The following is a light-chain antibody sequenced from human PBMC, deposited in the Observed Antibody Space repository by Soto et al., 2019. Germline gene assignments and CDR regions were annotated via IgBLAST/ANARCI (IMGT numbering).Light chain of an antibody. V-gene: IGKV1-5*01. CDR1: QSIRSW. CDR3: QQYNSYPWT. J-gene: IGKJ1*01. CDR2: DAS. Sequence: QMTQSPSTLSASVGDRVTITCRASQSIRSWLAWYQQKPGQAPKLLIYDASSLESGVPSRFSGSGSGTEFTLTISSLQPDDFATYYCQQYNSYPWTFGQGTKVDIK.